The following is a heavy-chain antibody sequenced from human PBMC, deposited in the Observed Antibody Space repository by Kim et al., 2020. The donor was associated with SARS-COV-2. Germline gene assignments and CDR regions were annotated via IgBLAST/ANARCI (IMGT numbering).Heavy chain of an antibody. V-gene: IGHV4-34*01. CDR3: ARGTKRQGGYYYYYGMDV. D-gene: IGHD1-1*01. Sequence: KSRVTISVDTSKNQFSLTLSSVTAADTAVYYCARGTKRQGGYYYYYGMDVWGQGTTVTVSS. J-gene: IGHJ6*02.